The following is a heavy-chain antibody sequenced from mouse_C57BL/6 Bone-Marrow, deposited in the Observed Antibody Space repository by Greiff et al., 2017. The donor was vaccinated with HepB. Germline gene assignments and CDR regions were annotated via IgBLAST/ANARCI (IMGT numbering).Heavy chain of an antibody. J-gene: IGHJ2*01. Sequence: EVMLVESGGDLVKPGGSLKLSCAASGFTFSSYGMYWVRQTPDKRLEWVATISSGGSYTYYPDSVKGRFTIARDNAKTTLYMQMSSLKSEYTAMYFCARHRDYGSSFDYWGQGTTLTVSS. CDR3: ARHRDYGSSFDY. D-gene: IGHD1-1*01. CDR1: GFTFSSYG. CDR2: ISSGGSYT. V-gene: IGHV5-6*01.